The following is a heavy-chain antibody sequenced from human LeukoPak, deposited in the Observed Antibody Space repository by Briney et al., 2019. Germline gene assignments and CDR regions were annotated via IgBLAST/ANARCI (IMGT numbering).Heavy chain of an antibody. CDR3: AKDQNLSWPSDFDY. D-gene: IGHD2/OR15-2a*01. CDR1: GFTFSSYA. CDR2: ISGSGSTT. Sequence: LAGGSLRLSCAASGFTFSSYAMTWVRQAPGKGLEWVSAISGSGSTTYYADSAKGRFTISRDNSKNTLYLQMNSLRAEDTAVYYCAKDQNLSWPSDFDYWGQGTLVTVSS. J-gene: IGHJ4*02. V-gene: IGHV3-23*01.